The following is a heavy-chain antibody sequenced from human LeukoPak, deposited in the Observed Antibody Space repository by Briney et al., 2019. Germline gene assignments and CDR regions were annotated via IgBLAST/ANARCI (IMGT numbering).Heavy chain of an antibody. CDR2: INPNSGGT. D-gene: IGHD3-9*01. CDR1: GYTFTGYY. V-gene: IGHV1-2*02. Sequence: ASVKVSCRASGYTFTGYYMHWVRQAPGQGLEWMGWINPNSGGTNYAQKFQGRVTMTRDTSISTAYMELSRLRSDDTAVYYCARGTPYYEILTGYYRYYFDYWGQGTLVTVSS. J-gene: IGHJ4*02. CDR3: ARGTPYYEILTGYYRYYFDY.